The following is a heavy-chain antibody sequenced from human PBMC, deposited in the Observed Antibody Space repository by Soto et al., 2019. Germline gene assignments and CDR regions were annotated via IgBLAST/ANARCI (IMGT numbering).Heavy chain of an antibody. CDR2: IKQDGSEK. CDR1: GFTFSSYW. CDR3: ARDFPPALGATDY. Sequence: GGSLRLSCAASGFTFSSYWMSWVRQAPGKGLEWVANIKQDGSEKYYVDSVKGRFTISRDNAKNSLYLQMNSLRAEDTAVYYCARDFPPALGATDYWGQGTLVTVSS. D-gene: IGHD1-26*01. V-gene: IGHV3-7*03. J-gene: IGHJ4*02.